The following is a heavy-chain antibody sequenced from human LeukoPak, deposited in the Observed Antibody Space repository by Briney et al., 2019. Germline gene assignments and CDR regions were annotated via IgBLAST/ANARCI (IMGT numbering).Heavy chain of an antibody. V-gene: IGHV1-69*01. J-gene: IGHJ5*02. CDR1: GGTISSYA. Sequence: SVKVSCKASGGTISSYAISWVRQAPGQGLEWMGGFIPIFGTANYAQKFQGRVTITADESTSTAYMELSSLRSEDTAVYYCARDRASGITMVPWFDPWGLGTLVTVSS. CDR3: ARDRASGITMVPWFDP. D-gene: IGHD3-10*01. CDR2: FIPIFGTA.